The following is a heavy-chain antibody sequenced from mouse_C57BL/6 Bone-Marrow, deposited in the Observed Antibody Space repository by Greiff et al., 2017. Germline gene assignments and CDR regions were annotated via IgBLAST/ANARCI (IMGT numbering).Heavy chain of an antibody. CDR3: TRDRFYDWYFDV. V-gene: IGHV5-9-1*02. Sequence: EVMLVESGEGLVKPGGSLKLSCAASGFTFSSYAMSWVRQTPEKRLEWVAYISSGGDYIYYADTVKGRFTISRDNARNTLYLQMSSLKSEDTAMYYCTRDRFYDWYFDVWGTGTTVTVSS. J-gene: IGHJ1*03. CDR1: GFTFSSYA. CDR2: ISSGGDYI. D-gene: IGHD2-12*01.